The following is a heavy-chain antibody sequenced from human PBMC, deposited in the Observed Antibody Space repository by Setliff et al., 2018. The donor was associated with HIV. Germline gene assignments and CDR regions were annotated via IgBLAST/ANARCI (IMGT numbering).Heavy chain of an antibody. J-gene: IGHJ4*02. CDR2: INHSGTT. CDR1: GGSFSGHY. V-gene: IGHV4-34*01. D-gene: IGHD1-1*01. CDR3: ATVIGWNDATDC. Sequence: SETLSLTCAVSGGSFSGHYWSWIRQPPGKGLEWIGEINHSGTTNYNPSLKSRVIMSIDTSKNQFSLKLTSVTAADTAVYYCATVIGWNDATDCWGQGTLVTVS.